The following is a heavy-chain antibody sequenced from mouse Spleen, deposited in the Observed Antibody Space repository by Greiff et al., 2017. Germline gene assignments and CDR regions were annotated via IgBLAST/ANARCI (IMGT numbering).Heavy chain of an antibody. V-gene: IGHV3-6*01. CDR2: ISYDGSN. CDR3: ARYYYGFAMDY. J-gene: IGHJ4*01. D-gene: IGHD1-1*01. Sequence: EVKLQESGPGLVKPSQSLSLTCSVTGYSITRGYYWNWIRQFPGNKLEWMGYISYDGSNNYNPSLKNRISITRDTSKNQFFLKLNSVTTEDTATYYCARYYYGFAMDYWGQGTSVTVSS. CDR1: GYSITRGYY.